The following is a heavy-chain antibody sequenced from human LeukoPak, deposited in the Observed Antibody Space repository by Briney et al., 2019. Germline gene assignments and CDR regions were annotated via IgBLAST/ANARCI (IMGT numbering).Heavy chain of an antibody. CDR2: IHTGGTT. J-gene: IGHJ4*02. Sequence: GGSLRLSCVASGIDISYHYVGWVRQAPGKGLEWVSVIHTGGTTHYADSVKGRFTVSRDNSKSTLYLQMDSLRAEDTAVYYCARGRSSAWAPIDYWGQGTLVTVSS. D-gene: IGHD6-19*01. V-gene: IGHV3-53*01. CDR3: ARGRSSAWAPIDY. CDR1: GIDISYHY.